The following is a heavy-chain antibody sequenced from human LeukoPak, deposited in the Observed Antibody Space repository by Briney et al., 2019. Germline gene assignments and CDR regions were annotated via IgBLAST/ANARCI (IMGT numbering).Heavy chain of an antibody. CDR3: AKMNIAARNFDN. J-gene: IGHJ4*02. Sequence: GESLKIFCWGSGYSFTNYCIGWGRQMPGEGLEWMVIIYPGDSDTRYSPSFQGQVTLSVDKSISTAYLRWCSLRASDTAMFYGAKMNIAARNFDNWGQGTLVTVSS. D-gene: IGHD6-6*01. CDR2: IYPGDSDT. V-gene: IGHV5-51*01. CDR1: GYSFTNYC.